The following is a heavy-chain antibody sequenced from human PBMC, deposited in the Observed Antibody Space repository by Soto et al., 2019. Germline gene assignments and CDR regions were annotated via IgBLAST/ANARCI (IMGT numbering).Heavy chain of an antibody. CDR2: INPNSGGT. CDR3: AITSQFSSGWYAFDY. J-gene: IGHJ4*02. Sequence: EASVKVSCKASGYTFTGYYMHWVRQAPGQGLEWMGWINPNSGGTNYAQKFQGWVTMTRDTSISTAYMELSRLRSDDTAVYYCAITSQFSSGWYAFDYWGQGTLVTVSS. D-gene: IGHD6-19*01. CDR1: GYTFTGYY. V-gene: IGHV1-2*04.